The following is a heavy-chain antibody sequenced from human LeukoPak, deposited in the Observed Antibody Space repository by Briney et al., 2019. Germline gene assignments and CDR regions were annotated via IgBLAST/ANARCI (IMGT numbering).Heavy chain of an antibody. V-gene: IGHV3-11*01. Sequence: GGSLRPSCAASGFTLSDYYMSWIRQAPGKGLEWVGYISNSGSTIYYADSVRGRFTISRDNAKNSLYLQMSSLRAEDTAVYYCVREKAASAYWGQGTLVTVSS. D-gene: IGHD6-25*01. J-gene: IGHJ4*02. CDR1: GFTLSDYY. CDR2: ISNSGSTI. CDR3: VREKAASAY.